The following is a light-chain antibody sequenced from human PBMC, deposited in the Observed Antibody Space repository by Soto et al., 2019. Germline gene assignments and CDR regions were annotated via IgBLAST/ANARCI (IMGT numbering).Light chain of an antibody. CDR1: QSVISTY. CDR2: GAS. CDR3: QQYRESLGK. J-gene: IGKJ1*01. Sequence: EIVLTQSPGTLSLSPGERATISCRASQSVISTYLAWYQQKPGQAPRLRIYGASSRATGIPDRFSGSGSGTDFTLTISRLEPEDFAVYYCQQYRESLGKFGQGTKVELK. V-gene: IGKV3-20*01.